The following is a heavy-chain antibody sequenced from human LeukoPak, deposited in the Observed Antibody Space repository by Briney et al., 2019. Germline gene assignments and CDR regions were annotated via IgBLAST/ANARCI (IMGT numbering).Heavy chain of an antibody. Sequence: GGSLRLSCAVSGFTVYTNSMSWVRQVPGKGLEWVSAISGSGGSTYYADSVKGRFTISRDNSKNTLYLQMNSLRAEDTAVYYCAKRRHREWLRLRGNYYFDYWGQGTLVTVSS. J-gene: IGHJ4*02. D-gene: IGHD5-12*01. V-gene: IGHV3-23*01. CDR1: GFTVYTNS. CDR3: AKRRHREWLRLRGNYYFDY. CDR2: ISGSGGST.